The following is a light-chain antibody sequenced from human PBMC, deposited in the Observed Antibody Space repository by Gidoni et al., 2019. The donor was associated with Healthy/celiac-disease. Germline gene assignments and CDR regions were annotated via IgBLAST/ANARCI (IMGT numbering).Light chain of an antibody. J-gene: IGKJ4*01. CDR1: QGISNY. CDR2: AAS. CDR3: QKYYSAPPLT. Sequence: DFQMTRSPPSLSASVGERVTITCRASQGISNYLAWYQQKQGKVPKLLIFAASTFQSGVPPRFSGSVSGTDFTLTISSLQPEDGATYYCQKYYSAPPLTFGGGTKVEIK. V-gene: IGKV1-27*01.